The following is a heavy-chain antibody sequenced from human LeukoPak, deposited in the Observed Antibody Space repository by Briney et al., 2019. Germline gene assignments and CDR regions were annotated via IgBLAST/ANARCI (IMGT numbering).Heavy chain of an antibody. Sequence: GASVKVSCKASGYTFTSYGISWVRQAPGQGLEWMGWISAYNGNTNYAQKLQSRVTMTTDTSTSTAYMELRSLRSDDTAVYYCARDQGGSGWYPTYLDYWGQGTLVTVSS. CDR1: GYTFTSYG. V-gene: IGHV1-18*01. D-gene: IGHD6-19*01. CDR2: ISAYNGNT. CDR3: ARDQGGSGWYPTYLDY. J-gene: IGHJ4*02.